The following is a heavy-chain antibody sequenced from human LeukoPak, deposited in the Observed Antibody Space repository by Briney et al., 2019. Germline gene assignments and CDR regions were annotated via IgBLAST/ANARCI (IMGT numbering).Heavy chain of an antibody. D-gene: IGHD6-13*01. V-gene: IGHV3-7*01. J-gene: IGHJ5*02. CDR1: GFTFSSYW. Sequence: GGSLRLSCAASGFTFSSYWMSWVRQAPGKGLEWVANIKQDGSEKYYVDSVKGRFTISRDNAKNSLYLQMNSLRAEDTAVYYCARAGQQLVVPHFDPWGQGTLVTVSS. CDR3: ARAGQQLVVPHFDP. CDR2: IKQDGSEK.